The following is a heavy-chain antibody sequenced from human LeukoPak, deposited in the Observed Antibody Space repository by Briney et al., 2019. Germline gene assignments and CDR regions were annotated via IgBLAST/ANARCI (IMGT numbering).Heavy chain of an antibody. V-gene: IGHV3-74*01. CDR1: GFTFSRYW. J-gene: IGHJ4*02. CDR2: ISSDGSST. CDR3: ARDYYGSVDY. D-gene: IGHD3-10*01. Sequence: GGSLRLSCAASGFTFSRYWMTWVRQAPGKGLVWVSRISSDGSSTGYADSVKGRFTISRDNAKNTLYLQMNSPRAEDTAVYYCARDYYGSVDYWGQGTLVTVSP.